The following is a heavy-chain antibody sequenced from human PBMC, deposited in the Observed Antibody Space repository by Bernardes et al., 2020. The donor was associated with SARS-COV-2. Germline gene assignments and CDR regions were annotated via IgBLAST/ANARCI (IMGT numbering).Heavy chain of an antibody. V-gene: IGHV3-74*01. CDR1: GFTFSSYW. CDR3: AVLGIVVVPAAIPLWFDP. CDR2: INSDGSST. D-gene: IGHD2-2*02. J-gene: IGHJ5*02. Sequence: GGSLRLSCAASGFTFSSYWMHWVRQAPGKGLVWVSRINSDGSSTSYADSVKGRFTISRDNAKNTLYLQMNSLRAEDTAVYYCAVLGIVVVPAAIPLWFDPWGQGTLVTVSS.